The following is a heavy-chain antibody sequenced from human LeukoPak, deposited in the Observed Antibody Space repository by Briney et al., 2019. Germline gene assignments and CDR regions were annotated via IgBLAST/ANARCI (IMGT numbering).Heavy chain of an antibody. CDR2: LASDGSHT. J-gene: IGHJ3*02. Sequence: PGGSLRLSCAASGFTCCNYFMHWLRQAPGKGLVGVADLASDGSHTFYVESVKGRFTISRANSKNTLYLQMNSLGPEDTAVYFCARERQDTVIQSGGFDIWGQGTMVTVSS. CDR1: GFTCCNYF. V-gene: IGHV3-30-3*01. CDR3: ARERQDTVIQSGGFDI. D-gene: IGHD2-21*02.